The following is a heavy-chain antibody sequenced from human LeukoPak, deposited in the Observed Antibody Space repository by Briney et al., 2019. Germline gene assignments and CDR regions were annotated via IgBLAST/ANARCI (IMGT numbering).Heavy chain of an antibody. Sequence: SETLSLTCTVSGGSISSGSYYWSWIRQPAGKGLEWIVRIYTSGSTNYNPSLKSRVTISVDTSKNQFSLKLSSVTAADTAVYYCARDYGGYRWSSSPPTTFDPWGQGTLVTVSS. D-gene: IGHD3-22*01. CDR1: GGSISSGSYY. J-gene: IGHJ5*02. V-gene: IGHV4-61*02. CDR2: IYTSGST. CDR3: ARDYGGYRWSSSPPTTFDP.